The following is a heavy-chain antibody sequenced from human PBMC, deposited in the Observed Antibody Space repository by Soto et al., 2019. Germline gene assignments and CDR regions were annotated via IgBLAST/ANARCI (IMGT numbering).Heavy chain of an antibody. V-gene: IGHV1-69*06. CDR1: GGTFSSYA. Sequence: QVQLVQSGAEVKKPGSSVKVSCKASGGTFSSYAISWVRQAPGQGLEWMGVIIPIFGTANYAQKFQGRVTITADKSTSTAYMELSSLRSEDTAVYYCARGRYYYDSSGYLFDYWGQGTLVTVSS. CDR2: IIPIFGTA. D-gene: IGHD3-22*01. CDR3: ARGRYYYDSSGYLFDY. J-gene: IGHJ4*02.